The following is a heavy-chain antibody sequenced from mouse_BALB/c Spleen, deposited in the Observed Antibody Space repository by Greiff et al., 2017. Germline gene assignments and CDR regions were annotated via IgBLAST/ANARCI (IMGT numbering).Heavy chain of an antibody. Sequence: VQLVESGPGLVAPSQSLSITCTVSGFSLTGYGVNWVRQPPGKGLEWLGMIWGDGSTDYNSALKSRLSISKDNSKSQVFLKMNSLQTDDTARYYCAREIYYGNYVRYFDVWGAGTTVTVSS. D-gene: IGHD2-1*01. V-gene: IGHV2-6-7*01. J-gene: IGHJ1*01. CDR2: IWGDGST. CDR3: AREIYYGNYVRYFDV. CDR1: GFSLTGYG.